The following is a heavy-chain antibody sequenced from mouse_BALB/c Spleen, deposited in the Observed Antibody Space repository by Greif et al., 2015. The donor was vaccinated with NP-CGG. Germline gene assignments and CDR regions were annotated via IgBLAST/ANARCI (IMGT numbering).Heavy chain of an antibody. J-gene: IGHJ4*01. D-gene: IGHD1-1*02. CDR1: GYTFTSYY. CDR2: INPSNGGT. V-gene: IGHV1S81*02. Sequence: QVQLQQPGAELVKPGASVKLSCKASGYTFTSYYMYWVKQRPGQGLEWIGGINPSNGGTNFNEKFKSKATLTVDKSSSTAHMQLSSLTSEGSAVYYCTRYGGLDHFYAMDYWGQGTSVTVSS. CDR3: TRYGGLDHFYAMDY.